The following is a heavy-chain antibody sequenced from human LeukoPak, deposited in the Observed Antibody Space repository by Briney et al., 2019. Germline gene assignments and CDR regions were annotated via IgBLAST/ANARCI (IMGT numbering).Heavy chain of an antibody. Sequence: SETLSLTCAVYGGSFNGYYWSWIRQPPGKGLEWIGEINHSGSTNYSPSLKSRVTLSVDTSKNQFSLKLSSVTAADTAVYYCARDLGSSSWYNWFDPWGQGTLVTVSS. CDR2: INHSGST. CDR3: ARDLGSSSWYNWFDP. CDR1: GGSFNGYY. J-gene: IGHJ5*02. D-gene: IGHD6-13*01. V-gene: IGHV4-34*01.